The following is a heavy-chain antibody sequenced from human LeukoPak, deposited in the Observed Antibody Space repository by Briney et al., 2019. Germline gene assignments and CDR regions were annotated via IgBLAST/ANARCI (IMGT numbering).Heavy chain of an antibody. J-gene: IGHJ6*03. CDR3: ARGTPYYYYYYMDV. V-gene: IGHV4-61*02. Sequence: TLSLTCTVSGGSISSGSYYWSWIRQPAGKGLEWIGRIYTSGSTNYNPSLKSRVTISVDTSKNQFSLKLSSVTAADTAVYYCARGTPYYYYYYMDVWGKGTTVTVSS. D-gene: IGHD2-15*01. CDR1: GGSISSGSYY. CDR2: IYTSGST.